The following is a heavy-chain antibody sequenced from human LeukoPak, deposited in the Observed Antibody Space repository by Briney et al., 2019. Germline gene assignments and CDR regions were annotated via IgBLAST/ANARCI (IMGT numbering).Heavy chain of an antibody. J-gene: IGHJ4*02. CDR3: AAARGATIELLDY. CDR2: IAVGSGNT. Sequence: SVKVSCKASGFTFSRSAVQWVRQARGQGLEWIGWIAVGSGNTNNAQKFQERVTITRDMSTGTAYMELRRLRSEDTAVYYCAAARGATIELLDYWGQGTLVTVSS. D-gene: IGHD5-12*01. V-gene: IGHV1-58*01. CDR1: GFTFSRSA.